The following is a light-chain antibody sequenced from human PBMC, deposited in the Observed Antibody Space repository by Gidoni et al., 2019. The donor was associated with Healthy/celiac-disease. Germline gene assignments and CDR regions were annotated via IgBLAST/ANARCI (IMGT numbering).Light chain of an antibody. CDR1: QSISSY. Sequence: DIQMTQSPPSLSASVGDRVTTTCRASQSISSYLNWYQQKPGKTPKPLIYAASSLQSGVPSRFSGSGSGTDFTLTISSLQPEDFTTYYCQQSYSTLGTFGQGTKLEIK. J-gene: IGKJ2*01. V-gene: IGKV1-39*01. CDR3: QQSYSTLGT. CDR2: AAS.